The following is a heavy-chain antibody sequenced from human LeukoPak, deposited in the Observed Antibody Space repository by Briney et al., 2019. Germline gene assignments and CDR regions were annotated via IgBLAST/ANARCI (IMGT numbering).Heavy chain of an antibody. V-gene: IGHV1-2*02. CDR1: GYTFTGYY. CDR3: ASTDPYYDVLTGGFDP. J-gene: IGHJ5*02. CDR2: INPNSGGT. Sequence: ASVKVSCKASGYTFTGYYMHWVRQAPGQGLEWMGWINPNSGGTNYAQKFQGRVTMTRDTSISTAYMELSRLRSDDTAVYYCASTDPYYDVLTGGFDPWGQGTLVTVPS. D-gene: IGHD3-9*01.